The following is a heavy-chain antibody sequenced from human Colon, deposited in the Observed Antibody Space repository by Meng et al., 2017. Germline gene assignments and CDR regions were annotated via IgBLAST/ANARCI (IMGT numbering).Heavy chain of an antibody. D-gene: IGHD3-22*01. CDR1: GFTFSRYS. CDR3: ARDHGSTLDYDSTWGQVTGAFDI. V-gene: IGHV3-21*01. J-gene: IGHJ3*02. CDR2: ISSSSSYI. Sequence: GESLKISCAASGFTFSRYSMNWVRQAPGKGLEWVSSISSSSSYIYYADSVKGRFTIARDKAKNSMYLPMNSLRAEDTAVYYWARDHGSTLDYDSTWGQVTGAFDIWGQGTMVTVSS.